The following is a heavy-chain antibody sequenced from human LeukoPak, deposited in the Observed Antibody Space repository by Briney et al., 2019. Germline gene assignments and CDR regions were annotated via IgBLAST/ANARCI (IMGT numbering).Heavy chain of an antibody. CDR3: AKDKGRAAAGFDY. Sequence: GGSLRLSCAASGFTFSSYGMHWVRQAPGKGLEWVAVIWYDGSNKYYADSVKGRFTISRDNSKNTLYLQMNSLRVEDTAVYYCAKDKGRAAAGFDYWGQGTLVTVSS. V-gene: IGHV3-33*06. CDR1: GFTFSSYG. CDR2: IWYDGSNK. J-gene: IGHJ4*02. D-gene: IGHD6-13*01.